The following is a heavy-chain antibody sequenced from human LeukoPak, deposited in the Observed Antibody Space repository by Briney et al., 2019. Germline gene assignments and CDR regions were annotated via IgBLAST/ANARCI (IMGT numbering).Heavy chain of an antibody. CDR1: GGSFSGYY. J-gene: IGHJ3*02. D-gene: IGHD3-3*01. CDR2: INHSGST. Sequence: SETLSLTCAVYGGSFSGYYWSWIRQPPGKGLEWIGEINHSGSTNYDPSLKSRVTISVDTSKNQFSLKLSSVTAADTAVYYCARLGSVPITIFGVPRAFDIWGQGTMVTVSS. V-gene: IGHV4-34*01. CDR3: ARLGSVPITIFGVPRAFDI.